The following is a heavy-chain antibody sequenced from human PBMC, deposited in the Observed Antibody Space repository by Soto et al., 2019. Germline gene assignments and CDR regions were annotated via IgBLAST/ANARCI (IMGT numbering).Heavy chain of an antibody. D-gene: IGHD3-10*01. V-gene: IGHV4-4*02. Sequence: PSETLSLTCAVSGGSISSSNWWSWVRQPPGKGLEWIGEIYHSGSTNYNPSLKSRVTISVDKSKNQFSLKLSSVTAAVTAVYYCARSYMVRGVANWFDPWGQGTLVT. J-gene: IGHJ5*02. CDR2: IYHSGST. CDR3: ARSYMVRGVANWFDP. CDR1: GGSISSSNW.